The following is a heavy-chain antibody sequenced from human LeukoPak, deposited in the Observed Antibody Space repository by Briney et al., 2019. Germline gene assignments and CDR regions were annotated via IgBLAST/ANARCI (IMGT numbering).Heavy chain of an antibody. D-gene: IGHD1-26*01. CDR2: TYYRSKWYN. Sequence: SQTLSLTCAIYGDSVSSKSAAWNWIRQSPSRGLQWPERTYYRSKWYNAYAVSVKSRITINPDTSKIQFSLQLNSVTPEDTAVYYCARVANTLSGSYGFDYWGQGTLVTASS. CDR3: ARVANTLSGSYGFDY. J-gene: IGHJ4*02. CDR1: GDSVSSKSAA. V-gene: IGHV6-1*01.